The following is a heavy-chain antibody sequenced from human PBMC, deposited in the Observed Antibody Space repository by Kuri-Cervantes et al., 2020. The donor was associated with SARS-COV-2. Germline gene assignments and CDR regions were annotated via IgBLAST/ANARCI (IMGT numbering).Heavy chain of an antibody. D-gene: IGHD2-15*01. V-gene: IGHV5-51*01. CDR1: GYSFTSYW. CDR2: IYPGDSEV. Sequence: GESLKISCKGSGYSFTSYWIGWVRQMPGKGLEWMGIIYPGDSEVRYSPSFQGQVTISADKSISTAYLQRSSLKASDTAMYYCARPGYCSGGSFYSLYYWGQGTLVTVSS. CDR3: ARPGYCSGGSFYSLYY. J-gene: IGHJ4*02.